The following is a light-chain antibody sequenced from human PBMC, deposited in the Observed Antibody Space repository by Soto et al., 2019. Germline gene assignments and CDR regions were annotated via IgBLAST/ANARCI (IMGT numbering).Light chain of an antibody. CDR2: AVI. Sequence: QSALTQPPSASGSPGQSVTISCTGTSGDVGGYNSVSWYQQHPAKAPRLIISAVIQRPSGVPDRFSGSRSGSTASLTISGLQAEDEADYYCSSYAGNNTFVFGTGTKLTVL. CDR3: SSYAGNNTFV. J-gene: IGLJ1*01. V-gene: IGLV2-8*01. CDR1: SGDVGGYNS.